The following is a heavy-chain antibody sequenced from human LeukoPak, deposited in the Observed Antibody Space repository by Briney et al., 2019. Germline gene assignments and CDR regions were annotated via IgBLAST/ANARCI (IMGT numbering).Heavy chain of an antibody. D-gene: IGHD5-24*01. Sequence: LVASVKVSCKASGGTFSSYAISWVRQAPGQGLEWMGGIIPIFGTANYAQKFQGRVTITADESTSTAYMELSSLRSEDTAVYYCARDRDGYIFDYWGQGTLVTVSS. CDR3: ARDRDGYIFDY. CDR2: IIPIFGTA. V-gene: IGHV1-69*13. J-gene: IGHJ4*02. CDR1: GGTFSSYA.